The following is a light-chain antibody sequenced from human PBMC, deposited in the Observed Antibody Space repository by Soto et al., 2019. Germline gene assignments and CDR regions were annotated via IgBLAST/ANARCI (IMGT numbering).Light chain of an antibody. CDR2: SNN. CDR3: AAWDDSLNGVV. J-gene: IGLJ2*01. Sequence: QSVLTQPPSASGTPGQRVTLSCSGSSSNVGRNTVHWYQQLPGTAPKLLIYSNNQRPSGVPDRFSGSKSGNSASLAISGLQAEDEADYYCAAWDDSLNGVVFGGGTKLTVL. CDR1: SSNVGRNT. V-gene: IGLV1-44*01.